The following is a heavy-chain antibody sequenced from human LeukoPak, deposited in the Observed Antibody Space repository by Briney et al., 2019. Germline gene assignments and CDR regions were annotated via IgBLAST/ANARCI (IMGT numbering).Heavy chain of an antibody. V-gene: IGHV4-34*01. CDR1: GGSFSGYY. CDR3: ARVVGPARFQN. D-gene: IGHD2-15*01. CDR2: INHSGST. Sequence: SETLSLTCAAYGGSFSGYYWSWIRQPPGKGLEWIGEINHSGSTNYNPSLKSRVTISVDTSKNQFSLKLSSVTAADTAVYYCARVVGPARFQNWGQGTLVTVSS. J-gene: IGHJ4*02.